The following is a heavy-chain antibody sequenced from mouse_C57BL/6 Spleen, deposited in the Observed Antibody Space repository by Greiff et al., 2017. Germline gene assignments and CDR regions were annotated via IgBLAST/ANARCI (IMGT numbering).Heavy chain of an antibody. D-gene: IGHD1-1*01. CDR2: IDPSDSET. CDR3: ARSGSSDWYCEV. CDR1: GYTFTSYW. J-gene: IGHJ1*03. Sequence: VQLQPPGAELVRPGSSVKLSCKASGYTFTSYWMHWMQQRPIQGLEWLGKIDPSDSETHYTQKFKDKATLTVDRSSRTAYMKLSSLTSEDSAVYDWARSGSSDWYCEVWGTGTTVTVSS. V-gene: IGHV1-52*01.